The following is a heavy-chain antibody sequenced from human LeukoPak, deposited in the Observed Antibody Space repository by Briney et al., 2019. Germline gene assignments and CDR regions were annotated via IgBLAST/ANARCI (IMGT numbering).Heavy chain of an antibody. Sequence: PSETLSLTCSVSGDSVSRSDSYWDWIRQPPGKWLEWIGTIYYSGSTYYSPSLKSRVTMSVDPSNNQFSLNLRSVTAADTALYYCARRRYYDASGYLEWGQGTLLSVSS. D-gene: IGHD3-22*01. J-gene: IGHJ1*01. CDR1: GDSVSRSDSY. CDR2: IYYSGST. V-gene: IGHV4-39*01. CDR3: ARRRYYDASGYLE.